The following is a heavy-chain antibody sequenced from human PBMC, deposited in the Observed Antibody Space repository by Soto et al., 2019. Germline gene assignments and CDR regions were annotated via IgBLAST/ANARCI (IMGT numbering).Heavy chain of an antibody. CDR3: AKDQEVTIFGVALNYYYGMDV. D-gene: IGHD3-3*01. CDR2: ISGSGGST. J-gene: IGHJ6*02. CDR1: GFTFSSYA. Sequence: HPGGSLRLSCAAYGFTFSSYAMSWVRQAPGKGLEWVSAISGSGGSTYYADSVKGRFTISRDNSKNTLYLQMNSLRAEDTAVYYCAKDQEVTIFGVALNYYYGMDVWGQGTTVTVSS. V-gene: IGHV3-23*01.